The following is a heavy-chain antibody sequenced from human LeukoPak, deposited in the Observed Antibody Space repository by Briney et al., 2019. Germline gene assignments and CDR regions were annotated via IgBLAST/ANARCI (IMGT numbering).Heavy chain of an antibody. D-gene: IGHD6-19*01. Sequence: PWETLSLTCTVSGGSIDSYYWSWIRQPPGKGLEWSGYTYDSGSTKYNPSLKGRVTISVDTSKNQFSLQLTSVTAADTAVYYCARRNSNSGWYRDDCWGQGTLVTVSS. CDR2: TYDSGST. CDR3: ARRNSNSGWYRDDC. J-gene: IGHJ4*02. V-gene: IGHV4-59*08. CDR1: GGSIDSYY.